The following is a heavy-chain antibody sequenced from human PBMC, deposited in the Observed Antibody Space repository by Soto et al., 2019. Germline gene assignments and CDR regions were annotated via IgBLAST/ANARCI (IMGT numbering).Heavy chain of an antibody. D-gene: IGHD4-17*01. Sequence: GGSLRLSCAAAGFTFSSYGRHWVRQAPGKGLEWVAVIWYDGSNKYYADSVKGRFTISRDNSKNTLYLQMNSLRAEDTAVYYCARDFDYGDYGANYYYYGMDVWGQGTTVTVSS. CDR3: ARDFDYGDYGANYYYYGMDV. V-gene: IGHV3-33*01. CDR2: IWYDGSNK. CDR1: GFTFSSYG. J-gene: IGHJ6*02.